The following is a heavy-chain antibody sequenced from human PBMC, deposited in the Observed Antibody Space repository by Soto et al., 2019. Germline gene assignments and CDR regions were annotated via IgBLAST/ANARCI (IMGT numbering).Heavy chain of an antibody. CDR1: GITFSRTA. V-gene: IGHV1-58*01. Sequence: QMQLVQSGPEVKKPGTSVKVSCKAPGITFSRTAVKWMRQARGQRLERIGRIVVGSGSTTYAQIVQERSTITRDVSTSTAYMELSNLRPEDTAVYYCAADAHQDDFWSSYPYYYYSMDVWGQGTTVTVSS. J-gene: IGHJ6*02. D-gene: IGHD3-3*01. CDR2: IVVGSGST. CDR3: AADAHQDDFWSSYPYYYYSMDV.